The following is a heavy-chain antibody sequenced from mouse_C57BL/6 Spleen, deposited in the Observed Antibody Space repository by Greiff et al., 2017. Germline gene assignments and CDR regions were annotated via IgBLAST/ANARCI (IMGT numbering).Heavy chain of an antibody. CDR2: IWTGGGT. J-gene: IGHJ2*01. CDR3: AGNGDYGDYFDD. Sequence: QVQLKQSGPGLVAPSQSLSITCTVSGFSLTSCAISWVRQPPGEGLEWLGVIWTGGGTNYNSALNSRLSISTYNSKSQVFLKMNSLQTDDTARYYCAGNGDYGDYFDDRGQGTTLTVSS. CDR1: GFSLTSCA. V-gene: IGHV2-9-1*01. D-gene: IGHD2-4*01.